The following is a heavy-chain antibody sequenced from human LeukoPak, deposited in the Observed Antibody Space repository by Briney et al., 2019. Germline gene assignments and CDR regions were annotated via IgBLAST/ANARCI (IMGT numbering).Heavy chain of an antibody. CDR3: ARVQISLGAFGI. V-gene: IGHV4-30-2*01. Sequence: SETLSLTCAVSGRSISIGGYSCRWIRQLPGKGLEWIGYIYHSGSTYYNPSLKSRVTIPVDRSKNQFSLKLRSVPAADTAVYYCARVQISLGAFGIWGQGPMLTLP. CDR2: IYHSGST. CDR1: GRSISIGGYS. J-gene: IGHJ3*02.